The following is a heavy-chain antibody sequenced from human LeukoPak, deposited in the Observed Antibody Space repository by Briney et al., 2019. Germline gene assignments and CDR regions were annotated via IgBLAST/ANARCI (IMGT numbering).Heavy chain of an antibody. CDR1: GFTFSSYA. Sequence: GGSLRLSCAASGFTFSSYAMSWVRQAPGKGLEWVSYISSSGSTIYYADSVKGRFTISRDNAKNSLYLQMNSLRAEDTAVYYCAVLHIKRIGGVWHKATPITISS. D-gene: IGHD2-15*01. J-gene: IGHJ6*04. CDR3: AVLHIKRIGGV. V-gene: IGHV3-48*03. CDR2: ISSSGSTI.